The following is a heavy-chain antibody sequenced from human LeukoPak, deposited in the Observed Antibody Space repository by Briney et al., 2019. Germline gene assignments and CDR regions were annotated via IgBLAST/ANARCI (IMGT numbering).Heavy chain of an antibody. D-gene: IGHD5-18*01. Sequence: GASVKVSCKASGYTFTGYYMHWVRQAPGQGLEWMGWINPNSGGTNYAQKFQGRVTMTRDTSISTAYMELSRLRSDDAAVYYCARAGGYSYGYAANWFDPWGQGTLVTVSS. J-gene: IGHJ5*02. CDR2: INPNSGGT. CDR3: ARAGGYSYGYAANWFDP. V-gene: IGHV1-2*02. CDR1: GYTFTGYY.